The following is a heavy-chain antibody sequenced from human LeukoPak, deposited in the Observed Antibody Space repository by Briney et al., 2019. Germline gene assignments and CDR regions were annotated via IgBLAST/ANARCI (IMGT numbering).Heavy chain of an antibody. Sequence: GGSLRLSCAASGFTFSSYGMNWVRQAPGKGLEWVSYISSSSSTIYYADSVKGRFTISRDNARNSLYLQMNSLRAEDTAVYYCAREDYADSSGYYSSGEYWGQGTLVTVSS. D-gene: IGHD3-22*01. CDR1: GFTFSSYG. V-gene: IGHV3-48*01. CDR3: AREDYADSSGYYSSGEY. CDR2: ISSSSSTI. J-gene: IGHJ4*02.